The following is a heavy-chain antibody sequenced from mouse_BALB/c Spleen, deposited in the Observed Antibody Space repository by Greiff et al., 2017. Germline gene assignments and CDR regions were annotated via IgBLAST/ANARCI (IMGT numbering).Heavy chain of an antibody. CDR2: IYPGAGDT. D-gene: IGHD2-13*01. J-gene: IGHJ1*01. CDR3: ARSGTVTGYFDV. Sequence: VQLQQSGAELVRPGSSVKISCTASGYAFSSYWMNWVKQRPGQGLEWIGQIYPGAGDTNYNGKFKGKATLTADKSSSTAYMQLSSLTSEDSAVYFCARSGTVTGYFDVWGAGTTVTVSS. CDR1: GYAFSSYW. V-gene: IGHV1-80*01.